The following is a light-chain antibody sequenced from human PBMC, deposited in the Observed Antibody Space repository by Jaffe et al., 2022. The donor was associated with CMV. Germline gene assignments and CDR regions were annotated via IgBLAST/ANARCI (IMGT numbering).Light chain of an antibody. Sequence: DIQVSQSPSSLSASVGDRVTITCRASQSIANYVNWYQQKLGKAPRLLIYAASTLQGGVPSRFSGSGYGTDFTLTINSLQPEDFATYYCQQSYITENTPESFGQGTRVEIK. CDR1: QSIANY. V-gene: IGKV1-39*01. CDR2: AAS. CDR3: QQSYITENTPES. J-gene: IGKJ1*01.